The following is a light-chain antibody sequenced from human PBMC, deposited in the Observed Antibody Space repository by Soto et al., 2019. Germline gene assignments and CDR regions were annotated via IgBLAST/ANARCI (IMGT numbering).Light chain of an antibody. V-gene: IGKV1-5*03. CDR1: QSISSW. J-gene: IGKJ4*01. CDR2: KAS. Sequence: DIQMTQSPSTLSASVGDRVTITCRASQSISSWLAWYQQKPGKAPKLLIYKASSLDSGVPSRFSGSGSGTEFTLTISSLQSDDFATYHCQQYSIFSLTFGEGTKVEIK. CDR3: QQYSIFSLT.